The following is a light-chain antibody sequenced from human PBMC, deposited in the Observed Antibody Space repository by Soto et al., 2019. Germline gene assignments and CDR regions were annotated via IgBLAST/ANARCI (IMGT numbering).Light chain of an antibody. CDR1: QDINNF. J-gene: IGKJ2*01. V-gene: IGKV1-33*01. Sequence: DIQMTQSPSTLSASVGDRVTITCRASQDINNFLNWYQQKPGKAPKLLISDASNLETGVPSRFSGGGSGTDFTFTISSLQPEDIARYYCQYDNLPFNFGQGTKLEIK. CDR3: QYDNLPFN. CDR2: DAS.